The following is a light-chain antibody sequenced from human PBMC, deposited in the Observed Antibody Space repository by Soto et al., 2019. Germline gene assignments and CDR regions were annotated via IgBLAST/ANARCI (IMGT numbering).Light chain of an antibody. CDR3: QQYNNWPPWT. J-gene: IGKJ1*01. CDR2: DAS. CDR1: QSVSSN. Sequence: EIVMTQSPATLSVSPGERATLSCRASQSVSSNLAWYQQKPGQTPRLLIYDASTRATGIPARFSGGGSGTEFTLTISSLQSEDFEIYYCQQYNNWPPWTFGQGTKVEIK. V-gene: IGKV3-15*01.